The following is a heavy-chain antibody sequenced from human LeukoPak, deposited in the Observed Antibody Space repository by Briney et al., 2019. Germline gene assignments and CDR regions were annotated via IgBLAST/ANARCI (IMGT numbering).Heavy chain of an antibody. Sequence: GESLRLSCSVSGFTFSTYSMHWVRQPPGKGLEYVSAISSNGGSTYYADSVKGRFTSSRDNTKNTLYLQMSSLRAEDTAVYYCVKYPIAVAGSRYYYYGMVVWGQGTTVTVSS. CDR3: VKYPIAVAGSRYYYYGMVV. V-gene: IGHV3-64D*09. CDR1: GFTFSTYS. D-gene: IGHD6-19*01. J-gene: IGHJ6*01. CDR2: ISSNGGST.